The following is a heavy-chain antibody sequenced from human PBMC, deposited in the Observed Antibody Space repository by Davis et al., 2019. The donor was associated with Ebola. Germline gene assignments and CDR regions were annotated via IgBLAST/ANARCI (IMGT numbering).Heavy chain of an antibody. CDR3: ARDRRNPKEYDSSGDFDY. D-gene: IGHD3-22*01. V-gene: IGHV1-2*02. CDR1: GYSFTAYY. J-gene: IGHJ4*02. CDR2: FDPYTGDT. Sequence: ASVQDSCKASGYSFTAYYLNWVRQAPGQGLEWMGWFDPYTGDTNYAQKFKARVTMTGDTPISTADIELKTLGSDDTAVYYCARDRRNPKEYDSSGDFDYWGQGTLVTVSS.